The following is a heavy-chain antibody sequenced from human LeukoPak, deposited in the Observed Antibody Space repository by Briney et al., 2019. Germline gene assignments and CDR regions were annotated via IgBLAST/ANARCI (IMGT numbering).Heavy chain of an antibody. J-gene: IGHJ4*02. CDR1: GGTFSSYA. V-gene: IGHV1-69*13. CDR3: ARDPNYSSGWYYFDY. D-gene: IGHD6-19*01. Sequence: SVNVSCKASGGTFSSYAISWVRQAPGQGLEWMGGINPIFGTANYAQKFQGRVTITADESTSTAYMELSSLRSEDTAVYYCARDPNYSSGWYYFDYWGQGTLVTVSS. CDR2: INPIFGTA.